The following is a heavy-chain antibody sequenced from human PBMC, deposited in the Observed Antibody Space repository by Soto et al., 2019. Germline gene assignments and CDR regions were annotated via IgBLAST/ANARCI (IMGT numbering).Heavy chain of an antibody. CDR2: TKHSGST. D-gene: IGHD3-10*01. CDR3: AGASGGYYYYYWMDV. V-gene: IGHV4-34*01. Sequence: PSETLSLTCPVYAGSFSGYYWSWIRQPPGKGLEWIGATKHSGSTNYHPSLKTRVPISVDTSQNQSSLTLTAVTAAATPVYYCAGASGGYYYYYWMDVWGQGTPVTVSS. J-gene: IGHJ6*02. CDR1: AGSFSGYY.